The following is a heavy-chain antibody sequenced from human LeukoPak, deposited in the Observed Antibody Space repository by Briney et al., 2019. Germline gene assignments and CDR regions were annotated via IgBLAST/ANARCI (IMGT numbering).Heavy chain of an antibody. CDR1: GYSFTSYW. CDR3: ARNQYSSGWYADYYYMDV. V-gene: IGHV5-51*01. J-gene: IGHJ6*03. Sequence: GESLKISCKGSGYSFTSYWIDWVRQMPGKGLEWMGIIYPGDSDTRYSPSFQGQVTISADKSISTAYLQWSSLKASDTAMYYCARNQYSSGWYADYYYMDVWGKGTTVTVSS. CDR2: IYPGDSDT. D-gene: IGHD6-19*01.